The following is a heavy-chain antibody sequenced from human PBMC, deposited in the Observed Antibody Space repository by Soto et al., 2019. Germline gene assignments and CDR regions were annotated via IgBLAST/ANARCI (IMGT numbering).Heavy chain of an antibody. D-gene: IGHD3-3*01. CDR3: ASVTNYDSFLLY. J-gene: IGHJ4*02. Sequence: SETLSLTCAVYGGSFSGYYWSWIRQPPGKGLEWIGEINHSGRTKYNPSFKSRVTISVDTSKNQFSLKLSSVTAADTAVYYCASVTNYDSFLLYWGQGTMVTVSA. V-gene: IGHV4-34*01. CDR2: INHSGRT. CDR1: GGSFSGYY.